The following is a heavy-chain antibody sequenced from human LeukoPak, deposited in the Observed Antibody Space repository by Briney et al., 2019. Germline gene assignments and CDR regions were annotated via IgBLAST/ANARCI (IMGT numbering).Heavy chain of an antibody. D-gene: IGHD2-15*01. CDR2: ICSSGSTI. J-gene: IGHJ3*02. CDR1: GFTFSSYE. V-gene: IGHV3-48*03. Sequence: GGSLRLSCAASGFTFSSYEMYWVRQAPGKGLDCVSYICSSGSTIYYADSVKGRFTISRDNAKHSLYLHMNSLRAEDTAVYYCARDCAGSCYALVTDAFDIWGQGTMVTVSS. CDR3: ARDCAGSCYALVTDAFDI.